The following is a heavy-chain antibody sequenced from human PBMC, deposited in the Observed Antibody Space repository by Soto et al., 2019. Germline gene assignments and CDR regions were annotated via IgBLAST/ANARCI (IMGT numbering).Heavy chain of an antibody. J-gene: IGHJ4*02. CDR2: ISASTLTT. Sequence: GALRVSGAASGFPFSTYSMSWVRQAPGKGLEWISYISASTLTTFYADSVKGRFTISRDTAQNSLYLQMNSLRDEDTAVYYCARAPQLVAPAATGFDSWGQGTLVTVSS. V-gene: IGHV3-48*02. D-gene: IGHD2-2*01. CDR3: ARAPQLVAPAATGFDS. CDR1: GFPFSTYS.